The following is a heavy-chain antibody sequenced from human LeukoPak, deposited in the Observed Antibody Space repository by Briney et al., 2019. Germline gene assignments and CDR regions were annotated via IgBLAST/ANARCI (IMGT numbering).Heavy chain of an antibody. CDR1: GGSISSYY. V-gene: IGHV4-59*01. CDR2: IYYSGST. CDR3: ASVLDSSGYSEPYYFDY. Sequence: SETLSLTCTVSGGSISSYYWSWIRQPPGKGLGWIGYIYYSGSTNYNPSLKSRVTISVDTSKNQFSLKLSSVTAADTAVYYCASVLDSSGYSEPYYFDYWGQRTLVTVSS. D-gene: IGHD3-22*01. J-gene: IGHJ4*02.